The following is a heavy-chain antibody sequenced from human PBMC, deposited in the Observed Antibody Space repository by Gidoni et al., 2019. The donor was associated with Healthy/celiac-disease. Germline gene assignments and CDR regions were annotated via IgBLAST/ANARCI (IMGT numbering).Heavy chain of an antibody. V-gene: IGHV3-9*01. CDR1: GFTFADYA. J-gene: IGHJ4*02. CDR2: ISWDSGSL. CDR3: AKDTGGYSYVNPDFDY. D-gene: IGHD5-18*01. Sequence: EVQLVESGGGLVQPGRSLRLSCAASGFTFADYAMHWLRQAPGKGLEWVSGISWDSGSLGYADSEKGRFTISRDNAKNSLYLQMNSLRAEDTALYYCAKDTGGYSYVNPDFDYWGQGTLVTVSS.